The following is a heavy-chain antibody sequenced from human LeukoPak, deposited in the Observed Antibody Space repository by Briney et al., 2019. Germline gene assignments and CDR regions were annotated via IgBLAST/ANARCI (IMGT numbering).Heavy chain of an antibody. J-gene: IGHJ4*02. V-gene: IGHV4-59*01. CDR3: ARGTKYGPLDY. D-gene: IGHD4-17*01. Sequence: PSETLFLTCTVSGGSISSYYWSWIRQPPGKGLEWIGYIYYSGSTNYNPSLKSRVTISVDTSKNQFSLKLSSVTAADTAVYYCARGTKYGPLDYWGQGTLVTVSS. CDR1: GGSISSYY. CDR2: IYYSGST.